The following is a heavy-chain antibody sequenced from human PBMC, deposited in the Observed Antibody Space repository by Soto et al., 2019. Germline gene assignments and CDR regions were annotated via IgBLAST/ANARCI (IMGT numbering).Heavy chain of an antibody. Sequence: QVQLVQSGAEVKKPGASVKVSCKASGYTFTSYGISWVRQAPGQGLEWMGRISAYNGNTNYAQKLQGRVTMTTDTSTSPAYMALRSLRSDDTAVYYCARDRGYNWNYGWFDPWGQGTLVSVSS. V-gene: IGHV1-18*01. D-gene: IGHD1-7*01. J-gene: IGHJ5*02. CDR1: GYTFTSYG. CDR2: ISAYNGNT. CDR3: ARDRGYNWNYGWFDP.